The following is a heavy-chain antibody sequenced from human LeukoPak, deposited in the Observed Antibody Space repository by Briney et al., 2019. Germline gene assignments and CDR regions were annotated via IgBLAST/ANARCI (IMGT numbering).Heavy chain of an antibody. J-gene: IGHJ6*04. Sequence: GGSLRLSCAASGFTFSSHSMNWVRQAPGKGLERASSISSTSSYIYYADSVKGRFTISRDNAKNSLYLQMNSLRAEDTAVYYCARVRVRGPLWPPNYYGMDVWGKGTTVTVSS. V-gene: IGHV3-21*01. CDR1: GFTFSSHS. D-gene: IGHD3-10*01. CDR3: ARVRVRGPLWPPNYYGMDV. CDR2: ISSTSSYI.